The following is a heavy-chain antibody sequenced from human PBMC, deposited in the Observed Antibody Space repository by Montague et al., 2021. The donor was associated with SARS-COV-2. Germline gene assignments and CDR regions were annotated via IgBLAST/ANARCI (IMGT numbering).Heavy chain of an antibody. Sequence: SETLSLTCTVSGGSISSSSYYWGWIRQPPGRGLEWIGSIYYSGDPYYNPSLKSRLTISVDTSQNQFSLKLSSVTAADTAVYYCATPLATGNYYYWGQGTLVTVSS. D-gene: IGHD1-1*01. CDR1: GGSISSSSYY. CDR2: IYYSGDP. V-gene: IGHV4-39*01. J-gene: IGHJ4*02. CDR3: ATPLATGNYYY.